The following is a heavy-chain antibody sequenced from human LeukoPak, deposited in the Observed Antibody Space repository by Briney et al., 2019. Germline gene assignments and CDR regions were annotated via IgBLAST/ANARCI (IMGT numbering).Heavy chain of an antibody. CDR2: ISYDGSNK. CDR1: GFSFSRYD. Sequence: GGSLRLSCVASGFSFSRYDVHWVRQAPGKGLEWVAVISYDGSNKYYADSVKGRFTISRDNSKNTLYLQMNSLRAEDTAVYYCAKVGQGSSSRDYYYYYYMDVWGKGTTVTVSS. D-gene: IGHD6-6*01. CDR3: AKVGQGSSSRDYYYYYYMDV. V-gene: IGHV3-30*18. J-gene: IGHJ6*03.